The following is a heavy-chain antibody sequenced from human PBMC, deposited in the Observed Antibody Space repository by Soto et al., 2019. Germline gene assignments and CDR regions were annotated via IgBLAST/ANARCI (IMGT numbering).Heavy chain of an antibody. Sequence: PGGSLRLSCAASGFTFSSYAMHWGRQAPGKGLEWVATISYDGGIQYYPDSLKGRFTVSRDNSKTTLYPQMNSLRAEDTAVYYCAKASSSGWRVPFDYWGQGTLVTVSS. V-gene: IGHV3-30*18. J-gene: IGHJ4*02. CDR2: ISYDGGIQ. CDR3: AKASSSGWRVPFDY. CDR1: GFTFSSYA. D-gene: IGHD6-19*01.